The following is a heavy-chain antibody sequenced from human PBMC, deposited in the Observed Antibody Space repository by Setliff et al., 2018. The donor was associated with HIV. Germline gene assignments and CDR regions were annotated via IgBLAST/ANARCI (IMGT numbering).Heavy chain of an antibody. Sequence: ASVKVSCKASGFTFSDYYMHWVRQAPGQGLEWMGWVRPYNADKNYAQKFQGRVTMTSDTSISTAYLELSGLTSDDTAIYYCARDRAYCSSGSCYRPLDYYFYYMDVWGTGTTVTVSS. D-gene: IGHD2-15*01. CDR1: GFTFSDYY. CDR3: ARDRAYCSSGSCYRPLDYYFYYMDV. J-gene: IGHJ6*03. CDR2: VRPYNADK. V-gene: IGHV1-2*02.